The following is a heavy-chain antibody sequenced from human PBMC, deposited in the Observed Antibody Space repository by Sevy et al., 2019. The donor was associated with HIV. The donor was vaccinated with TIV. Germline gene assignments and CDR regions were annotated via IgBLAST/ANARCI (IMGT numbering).Heavy chain of an antibody. V-gene: IGHV3-30*18. CDR3: AKGRWLVHDY. D-gene: IGHD6-19*01. Sequence: GGSLRLSCAASGFTFSSYGMHWVRQAPGKGLEWVAVISNDGSNKYYADSVKGRFTISRDNSKNTLYLQMNSLGAEDTAVYYCAKGRWLVHDYWGQGTLVTVSS. CDR1: GFTFSSYG. CDR2: ISNDGSNK. J-gene: IGHJ4*02.